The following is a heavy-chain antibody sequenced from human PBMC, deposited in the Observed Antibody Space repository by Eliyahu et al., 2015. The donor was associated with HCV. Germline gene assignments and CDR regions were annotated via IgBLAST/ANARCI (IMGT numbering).Heavy chain of an antibody. CDR2: ISGSGGSM. CDR1: GFTXSSYA. CDR3: ASHTVAGTSDYYYYYAMDV. Sequence: EVQLVESGGGLVQPGGSLKLSCAASGFTXSSYAMSWVRQAPGKGLEWVSAISGSGGSMYYADSMKGRFTISRDNSKNTLYLQMNSLRTEDTAVYYCASHTVAGTSDYYYYYAMDVWGQGTTVTVSS. D-gene: IGHD6-19*01. V-gene: IGHV3-23*04. J-gene: IGHJ6*02.